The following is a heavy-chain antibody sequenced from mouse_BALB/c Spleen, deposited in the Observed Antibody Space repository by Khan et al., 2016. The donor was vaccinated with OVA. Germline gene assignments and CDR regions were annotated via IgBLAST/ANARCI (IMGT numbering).Heavy chain of an antibody. J-gene: IGHJ4*01. Sequence: EVELVESGGALVKPGGSLKLSCAAAGFTFSSFGMSWVRQTPDKRLEWVATISSGGSYPYYPASVKGRFTISRDNAKNTLYLQMSSLRSEDTAMYYCGRQYGHSPMDYWGQGTSVTVSS. CDR2: ISSGGSYP. V-gene: IGHV5-6*01. CDR3: GRQYGHSPMDY. D-gene: IGHD2-1*01. CDR1: GFTFSSFG.